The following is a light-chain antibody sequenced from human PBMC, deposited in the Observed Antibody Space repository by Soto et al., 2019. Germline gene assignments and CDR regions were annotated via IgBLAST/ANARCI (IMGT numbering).Light chain of an antibody. Sequence: EIVLTQSRGTLSLSPGERATLSCGASQSVSSSYLAWYQQKPGQAPRLLVYRASSRATGIPDRFSGSGSGTDFTLTISRLEPEDFAVYYCQQYGSTLSITFGQGTRLEIK. V-gene: IGKV3-20*01. J-gene: IGKJ5*01. CDR2: RAS. CDR3: QQYGSTLSIT. CDR1: QSVSSSY.